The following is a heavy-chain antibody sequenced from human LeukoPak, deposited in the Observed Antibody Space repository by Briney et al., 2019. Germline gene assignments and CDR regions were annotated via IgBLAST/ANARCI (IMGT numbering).Heavy chain of an antibody. CDR2: IKSKTDGGTT. D-gene: IGHD3-10*01. Sequence: KAGGSLRLSCAASGFTFSNAWMSWVRQAPGKGLEWVGRIKSKTDGGTTDYAAPVKGRFIISRDDSKNTLYLQMNSLRAEDTAVYYCARDGITMVRGADWFDPWGQGTLSPSPQ. V-gene: IGHV3-15*01. CDR3: ARDGITMVRGADWFDP. CDR1: GFTFSNAW. J-gene: IGHJ5*02.